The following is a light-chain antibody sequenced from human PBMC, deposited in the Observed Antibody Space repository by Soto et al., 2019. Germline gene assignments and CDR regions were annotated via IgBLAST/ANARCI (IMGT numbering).Light chain of an antibody. Sequence: EIVLTQSPATLSLSPGNRATLFCRASQSVGGYLGWYQQRPGQAPRLLIYDASNRVPGVPDRFSASGSGTDFTLTIISLEPEDFAVYYVQQRNGWPRPFGQGTKVEIK. CDR2: DAS. CDR3: QQRNGWPRP. CDR1: QSVGGY. J-gene: IGKJ1*01. V-gene: IGKV3-11*01.